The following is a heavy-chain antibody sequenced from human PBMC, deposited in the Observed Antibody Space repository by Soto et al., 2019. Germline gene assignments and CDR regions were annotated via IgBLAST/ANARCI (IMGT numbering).Heavy chain of an antibody. Sequence: ASVKVSCKASGYTLTSYGISWVRQAPGQGLEWMGWISAYNGNTNYAQKLQGRVTMTTDTSTSTAYMELRSLRSDDTAVYYCARDYYGSGSYYQIYYYYGMDVWGQGTTVTVSS. D-gene: IGHD3-10*01. CDR2: ISAYNGNT. J-gene: IGHJ6*02. V-gene: IGHV1-18*01. CDR1: GYTLTSYG. CDR3: ARDYYGSGSYYQIYYYYGMDV.